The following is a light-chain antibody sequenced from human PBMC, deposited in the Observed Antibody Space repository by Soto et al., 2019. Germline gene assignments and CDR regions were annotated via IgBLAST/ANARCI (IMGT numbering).Light chain of an antibody. CDR1: GSDIGAYNS. V-gene: IGLV2-14*01. CDR3: LSYTTSSTFV. CDR2: QDS. J-gene: IGLJ1*01. Sequence: QSVLTQPASFSASPGQSITISCTGTGSDIGAYNSVSWYQQHPGKATKLIVFQDSFRPSAVSDRFSGSKSDNTASLTISGLQTEDEADYFCLSYTTSSTFVFGTGTKVTVL.